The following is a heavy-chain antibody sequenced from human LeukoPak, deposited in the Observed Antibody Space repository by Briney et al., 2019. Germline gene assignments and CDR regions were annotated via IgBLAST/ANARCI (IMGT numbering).Heavy chain of an antibody. CDR3: ARDLGGNYYDSSGYYL. V-gene: IGHV1-69*13. D-gene: IGHD3-22*01. CDR1: GGTFSSYA. Sequence: SVKVSCKASGGTFSSYAISWVRQAPGQGLEWMGGIIPIFGTANYAQKFQGRVTITADESTSTAYMELSSLRSEDTAVYYCARDLGGNYYDSSGYYLWGQGTLVTVSS. J-gene: IGHJ5*02. CDR2: IIPIFGTA.